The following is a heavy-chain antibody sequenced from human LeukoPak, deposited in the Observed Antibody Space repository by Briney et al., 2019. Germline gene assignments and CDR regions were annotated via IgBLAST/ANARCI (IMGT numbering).Heavy chain of an antibody. CDR3: ARVLVAGTGWFDY. Sequence: GGSLRLSCAASGFTVSSYWMHWVRQAPGKGLVWVSRINRDGRTISYAGSVKGRFTISRDNAKNMLYLQMNSLRAEDTAVYYCARVLVAGTGWFDYWGQGTLVSVSS. V-gene: IGHV3-74*01. J-gene: IGHJ4*02. D-gene: IGHD1-7*01. CDR1: GFTVSSYW. CDR2: INRDGRTI.